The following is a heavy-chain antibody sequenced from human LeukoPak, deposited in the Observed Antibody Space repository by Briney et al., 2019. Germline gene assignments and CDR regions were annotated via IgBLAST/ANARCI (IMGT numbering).Heavy chain of an antibody. V-gene: IGHV4-59*08. CDR1: GGSISGYY. CDR2: IYYSGST. Sequence: SETLSLTCTVSGGSISGYYWSWIRQPPGKGLEWIGYIYYSGSTNYNPALKNRLTISIDTSENQFSLKLSSVTAADTAVYYCAREYSSSSGRRAFDIWGQGTMVTVSS. D-gene: IGHD6-6*01. CDR3: AREYSSSSGRRAFDI. J-gene: IGHJ3*02.